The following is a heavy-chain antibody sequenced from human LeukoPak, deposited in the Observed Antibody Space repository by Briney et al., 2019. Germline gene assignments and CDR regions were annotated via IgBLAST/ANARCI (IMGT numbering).Heavy chain of an antibody. J-gene: IGHJ6*03. D-gene: IGHD1-26*01. CDR2: ISGSGGST. CDR1: AFTFSIYA. V-gene: IGHV3-23*01. Sequence: GGSLRLSCAASAFTFSIYAMSWVRQAPGKGLGWVSTISGSGGSTHYADSVKDRFTISRDNAKNSLYLQMNSLRAEDTAVYYCSGWELLRGNYYYYMDVWGKGTTVTVSS. CDR3: SGWELLRGNYYYYMDV.